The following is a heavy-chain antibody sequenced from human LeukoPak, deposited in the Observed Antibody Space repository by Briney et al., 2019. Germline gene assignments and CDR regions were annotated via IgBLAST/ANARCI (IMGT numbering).Heavy chain of an antibody. CDR3: ARGRGIGRYFDWLDY. J-gene: IGHJ4*02. CDR1: GGSFSGYY. CDR2: INHSGST. D-gene: IGHD3-9*01. V-gene: IGHV4-34*01. Sequence: SETLSLTCAVYGGSFSGYYWSWIRQPPGKGLEWLGEINHSGSTNYHPSLKSPVTISVDTSKNQFSLKLSSVTAADAAVYYCARGRGIGRYFDWLDYWGQGTLVTVSS.